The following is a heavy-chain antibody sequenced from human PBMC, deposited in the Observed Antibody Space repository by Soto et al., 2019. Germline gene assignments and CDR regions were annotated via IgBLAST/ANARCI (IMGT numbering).Heavy chain of an antibody. CDR1: GGSISSSSYY. Sequence: QLQLQESGPGLVKPSETLSLTCTVSGGSISSSSYYWGWIRQPPGKGLELIGSIYYSGSTYYNPSLKSRVTISVDPSKNRFSLKLSSVTAADTAVYYCARHDRVITAPEWYFDLWGRGTLVTVSS. J-gene: IGHJ2*01. CDR3: ARHDRVITAPEWYFDL. V-gene: IGHV4-39*01. D-gene: IGHD3-22*01. CDR2: IYYSGST.